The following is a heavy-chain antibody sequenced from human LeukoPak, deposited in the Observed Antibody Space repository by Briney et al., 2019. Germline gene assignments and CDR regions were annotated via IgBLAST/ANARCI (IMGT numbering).Heavy chain of an antibody. D-gene: IGHD6-13*01. V-gene: IGHV3-30*03. J-gene: IGHJ6*02. Sequence: GGSLRLSCAASGFTFSNYDIHWVRQAPGKGLEWVACISYDGSHKFYADAVEGRFTISRDNSKNTLDLQMNSLRAEDTAVYYCAREGPTASAGSGGMDVWGQGTTVTVSS. CDR1: GFTFSNYD. CDR3: AREGPTASAGSGGMDV. CDR2: ISYDGSHK.